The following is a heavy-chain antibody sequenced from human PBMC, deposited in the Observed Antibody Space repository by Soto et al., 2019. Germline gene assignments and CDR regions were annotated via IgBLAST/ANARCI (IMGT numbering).Heavy chain of an antibody. V-gene: IGHV3-74*01. CDR3: ARNNWGIDY. CDR2: INSDGSDA. CDR1: GFTFSNHW. Sequence: EVLLVESGGGLVQPGGSLRLSCAASGFTFSNHWRHWVRQVPGKGLVWVSRINSDGSDASHADSVEGRFTISRDNAKNTLYLQMNSLRAEDTALYYCARNNWGIDYWGQGTLVTVSS. D-gene: IGHD7-27*01. J-gene: IGHJ4*02.